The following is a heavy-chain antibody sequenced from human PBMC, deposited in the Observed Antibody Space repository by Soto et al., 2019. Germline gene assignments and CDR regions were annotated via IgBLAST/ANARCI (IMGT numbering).Heavy chain of an antibody. V-gene: IGHV4-31*03. D-gene: IGHD2-2*01. Sequence: NPSETLSLTCTVSVGSISSGGYYWSWIRQHPGKGLEWIGYIYYSGSTYYNPSLKSRVAISVDTSKNQFSLKLSSVTAADTAVYYCARDISPSGSSEESHFDYWGQGTLVTVSS. CDR2: IYYSGST. CDR1: VGSISSGGYY. CDR3: ARDISPSGSSEESHFDY. J-gene: IGHJ4*02.